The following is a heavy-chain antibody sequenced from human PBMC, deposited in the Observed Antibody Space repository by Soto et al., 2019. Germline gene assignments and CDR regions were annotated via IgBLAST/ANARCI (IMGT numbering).Heavy chain of an antibody. CDR2: ISSSSSYI. Sequence: GGSLRLSCAASGFTFSSYSMNWVRQAPGKGLEWVSSISSSSSYIYYADSVKGRFTISRDNAKNSLYLQMNSLRAEDTAVYYCARGGSEWELVLDYWGQGTLVTVSS. J-gene: IGHJ4*02. D-gene: IGHD1-26*01. CDR1: GFTFSSYS. CDR3: ARGGSEWELVLDY. V-gene: IGHV3-21*01.